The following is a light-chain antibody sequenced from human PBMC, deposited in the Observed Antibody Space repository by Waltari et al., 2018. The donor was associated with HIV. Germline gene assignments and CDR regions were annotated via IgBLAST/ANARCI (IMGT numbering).Light chain of an antibody. V-gene: IGKV4-1*01. CDR1: QSLLYNSNNKNY. CDR2: WAS. J-gene: IGKJ2*01. Sequence: DVVVTQSPDSLAVSLGETAPLSCKSRQSLLYNSNNKNYLAWYQQKPGQRPKLLIYWASTRESGVPDRFSGSGSGTDFTLTISRLQAEDVALYYCQQYYGIPYTFGQGTKLEIK. CDR3: QQYYGIPYT.